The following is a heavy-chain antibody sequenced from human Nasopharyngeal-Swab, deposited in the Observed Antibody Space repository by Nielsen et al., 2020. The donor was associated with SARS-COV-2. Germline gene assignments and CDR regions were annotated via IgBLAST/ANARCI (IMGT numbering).Heavy chain of an antibody. Sequence: GGSLRLSCATSGFTFSNFAMSWVRQAPGKGPEWVSVISGGSDSTYYTDSVRGRFTISRDNSKNTLNLQMNNLRAEDTAIYYCAKDRDSGDDSEEYYHYYGMDVWGQGAPVTVSS. J-gene: IGHJ6*02. CDR2: ISGGSDST. CDR3: AKDRDSGDDSEEYYHYYGMDV. D-gene: IGHD5-12*01. V-gene: IGHV3-23*01. CDR1: GFTFSNFA.